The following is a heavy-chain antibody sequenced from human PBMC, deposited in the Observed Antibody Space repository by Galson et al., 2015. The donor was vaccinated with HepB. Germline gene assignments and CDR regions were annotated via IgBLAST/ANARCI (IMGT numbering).Heavy chain of an antibody. Sequence: QSGAEVKKPGASVKVSCKASGYTFTSYAMHWVRQAPGQRLEWMGWINAGNGNTKYSQKFQGRVTITTDTSASTAYMEMSSLRSEDTAVYYCASMTNPDDNGDDDTYNYYYYGMDLWCPGTTVAVAS. CDR2: INAGNGNT. CDR1: GYTFTSYA. D-gene: IGHD4-17*01. J-gene: IGHJ6*02. V-gene: IGHV1-3*01. CDR3: ASMTNPDDNGDDDTYNYYYYGMDL.